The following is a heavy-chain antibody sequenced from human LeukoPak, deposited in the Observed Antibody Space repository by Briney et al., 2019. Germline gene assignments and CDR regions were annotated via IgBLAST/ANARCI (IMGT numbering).Heavy chain of an antibody. J-gene: IGHJ3*01. CDR1: GGSITNYY. CDR2: FYTSGST. CDR3: ARGGGGWYGDAFDV. D-gene: IGHD6-19*01. V-gene: IGHV4-4*07. Sequence: SETLSLTCTVSGGSITNYYWSWIRQPPGKGLEWIGRFYTSGSTIYNPSLKSRVTMSADTSKNHVSLRLSSVTPADTAVYYCARGGGGWYGDAFDVWGQGTVVTVSS.